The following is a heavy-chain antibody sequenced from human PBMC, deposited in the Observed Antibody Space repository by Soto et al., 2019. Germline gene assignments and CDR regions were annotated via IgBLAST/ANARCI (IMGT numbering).Heavy chain of an antibody. V-gene: IGHV1-2*04. D-gene: IGHD6-13*01. CDR1: GYTFTGYY. CDR2: INPNSGGT. CDR3: ARDMGIAAAYGMDV. Sequence: QVQLVQSGAEVKKPGASVKISCKASGYTFTGYYMHWVRQAPGQGLEWMGWINPNSGGTNYAQKFQGWVTMTRDTSISTAYMELSRLRSDDTAVYYCARDMGIAAAYGMDVWGQGTTVTVSS. J-gene: IGHJ6*02.